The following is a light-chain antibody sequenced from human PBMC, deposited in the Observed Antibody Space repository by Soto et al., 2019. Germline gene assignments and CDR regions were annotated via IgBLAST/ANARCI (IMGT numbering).Light chain of an antibody. J-gene: IGKJ4*01. CDR1: QSISSW. CDR2: KAS. Sequence: DIQMTQSPSTLSASVGDRVTITCRASQSISSWLAWYQQKPGKAPKLLIYKASSLESGVPSRFSGSGSGTVFTLTISSLQPDDFATYYCQQYNSYPTFGGGTKVEIK. CDR3: QQYNSYPT. V-gene: IGKV1-5*03.